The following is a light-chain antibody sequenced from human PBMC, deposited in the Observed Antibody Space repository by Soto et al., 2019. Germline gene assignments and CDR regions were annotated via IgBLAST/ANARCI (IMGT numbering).Light chain of an antibody. Sequence: EILMTQSPATLSVSPGERVTLSCRAGQGVTTNFAWYQQKSGQSPRLLIYDVSSRATGVPSRFSGSGSETDFTITISGLQSEDSEIYFGQQYNNWPFSFGQGTRLEIK. CDR1: QGVTTN. CDR2: DVS. CDR3: QQYNNWPFS. V-gene: IGKV3-15*01. J-gene: IGKJ5*01.